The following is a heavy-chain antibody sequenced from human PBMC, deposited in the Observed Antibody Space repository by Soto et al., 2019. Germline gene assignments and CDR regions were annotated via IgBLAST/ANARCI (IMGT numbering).Heavy chain of an antibody. CDR1: GYTFTSYY. J-gene: IGHJ6*02. CDR3: AREYYYDSSGYYYVGYYYYYGMDV. D-gene: IGHD3-22*01. V-gene: IGHV1-46*01. CDR2: INPSGGST. Sequence: ASVKVSCKASGYTFTSYYMHWVRQAPGQGLEWMGIINPSGGSTSYAQKFQGRVTMTRDTSTSTVYMELSSLRSEDTAVYYCAREYYYDSSGYYYVGYYYYYGMDVWGQGTTVTVS.